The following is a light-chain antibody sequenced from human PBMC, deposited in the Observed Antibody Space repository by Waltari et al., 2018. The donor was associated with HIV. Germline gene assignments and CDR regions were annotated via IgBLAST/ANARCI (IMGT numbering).Light chain of an antibody. CDR1: QDINKY. CDR2: DAY. Sequence: DIQMTQSPSSLSASVGDRVTITCQASQDINKYLSWYQQKPGKAPDLLIYDAYNLKTGVPSRFSGSGSGTDFTLTISSLQPEDLATYFCQQYDNLPSITFGQGTRVEIK. J-gene: IGKJ5*01. V-gene: IGKV1-33*01. CDR3: QQYDNLPSIT.